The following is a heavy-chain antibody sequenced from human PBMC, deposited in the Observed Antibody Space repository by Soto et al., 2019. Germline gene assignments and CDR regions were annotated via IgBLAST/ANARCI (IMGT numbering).Heavy chain of an antibody. CDR1: GFTFSSSE. CDR3: ARRGSG. Sequence: GSLRLSCAASGFTFSSSEMYWVRQAPGKGLEWVSYIHPGGQIIFYADSVKGRFTISRDNAKNSVYLQMNNLRAEDTAVYYCARRGSGWGQGTMVTVSS. D-gene: IGHD2-15*01. J-gene: IGHJ3*01. V-gene: IGHV3-48*03. CDR2: IHPGGQII.